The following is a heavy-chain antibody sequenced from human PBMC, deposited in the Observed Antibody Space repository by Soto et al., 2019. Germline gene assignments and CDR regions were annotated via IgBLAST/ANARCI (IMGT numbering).Heavy chain of an antibody. Sequence: SETLSLTCTVSDGSISSGLFYWTWIRQHPERGLEWIGYIYYSGTTYYNPSLRSRLTMSIDTSKNQFSLKLASVTAADTAIYYCATLSGHTFARHYYWGRETLLTVSS. CDR2: IYYSGTT. CDR1: DGSISSGLFY. CDR3: ATLSGHTFARHYY. J-gene: IGHJ4*02. V-gene: IGHV4-31*03. D-gene: IGHD3-3*01.